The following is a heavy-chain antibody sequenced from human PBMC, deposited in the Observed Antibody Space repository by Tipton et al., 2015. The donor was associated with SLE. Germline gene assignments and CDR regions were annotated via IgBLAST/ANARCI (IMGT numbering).Heavy chain of an antibody. CDR2: MNPNSGNT. CDR1: GYTFTSYD. Sequence: QLVQSGAEVKKPGASVKVSCKASGYTFTSYDINWVRQATGQGLEWMGWMNPNSGNTNYAQKLQGRVTMTTDTSTSTAYMELRSLRSDDTAVYYCARDRAVGAGGDVFDIWGQGTMVTVSS. CDR3: ARDRAVGAGGDVFDI. V-gene: IGHV1-18*01. J-gene: IGHJ3*02. D-gene: IGHD1-26*01.